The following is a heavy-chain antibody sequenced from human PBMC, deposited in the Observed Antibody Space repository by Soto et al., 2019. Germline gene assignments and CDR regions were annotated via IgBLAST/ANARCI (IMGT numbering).Heavy chain of an antibody. CDR3: ARDRIIGTSYSDY. J-gene: IGHJ4*02. CDR2: IHSSGTT. V-gene: IGHV4-4*07. CDR1: SGSINSFY. Sequence: LSLTCTVSSGSINSFYWSWIRQPAGKGLEWIGRIHSSGTTNYNPSLKGRVTMSVDTSRNQFSLKLTSVTAADTAVYYCARDRIIGTSYSDYWGQGVLVTVSS. D-gene: IGHD1-7*01.